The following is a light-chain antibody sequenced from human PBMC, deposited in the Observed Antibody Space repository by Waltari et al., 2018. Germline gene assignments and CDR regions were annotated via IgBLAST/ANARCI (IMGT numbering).Light chain of an antibody. Sequence: ESVLPQSPATLSLSAGERATLSCRASLGLSDSLGWYQLKPGQAPRLLIFDTSNRATGTSARFSGSGSATDFTLTINSLEPEDSAVYYCQQRSNWPPAMYTFGQGTKLEIK. V-gene: IGKV3-11*01. CDR1: LGLSDS. J-gene: IGKJ2*01. CDR3: QQRSNWPPAMYT. CDR2: DTS.